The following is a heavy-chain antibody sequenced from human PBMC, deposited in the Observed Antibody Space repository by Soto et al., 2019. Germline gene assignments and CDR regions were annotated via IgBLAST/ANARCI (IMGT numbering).Heavy chain of an antibody. CDR1: GFTFSSYS. J-gene: IGHJ4*02. D-gene: IGHD6-13*01. V-gene: IGHV3-21*01. CDR2: ISSSSSYI. CDR3: ARGQSIAAAGGIDY. Sequence: GGSLRLSCAASGFTFSSYSMNWVRQAPGKGLEWVSSISSSSSYIYYADSVKGRFTISRDNAKNSLYLQMNSLRAEDTAVYYCARGQSIAAAGGIDYWGQGTLVTVYS.